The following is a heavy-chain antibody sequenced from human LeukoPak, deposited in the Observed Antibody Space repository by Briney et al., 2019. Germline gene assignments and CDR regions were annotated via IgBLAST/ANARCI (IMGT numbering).Heavy chain of an antibody. Sequence: SVKVSCKASGGTFSSYAISWVREAPGQGLEWMGGIIPIFGTANYAQKFQGRVTITADESTSTAYMELSSLRSEDTAVYYCARVPTPLTLSNWFNPWGQGTLVTASS. V-gene: IGHV1-69*01. CDR2: IIPIFGTA. D-gene: IGHD2-2*01. CDR3: ARVPTPLTLSNWFNP. CDR1: GGTFSSYA. J-gene: IGHJ5*02.